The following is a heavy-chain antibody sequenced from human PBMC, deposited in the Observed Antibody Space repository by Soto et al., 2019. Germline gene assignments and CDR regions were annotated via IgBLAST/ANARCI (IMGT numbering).Heavy chain of an antibody. Sequence: QVQLVESGGGVVQPGRSLRLSCAASGFTFSSYGMHWVRQAPGKGLEWVAVISYDGSNKYYADSVKGRFTISRDNSKNTVYLEMNRLRAEDTAVYYWAKAHRAIVGANMPLLLCDYWGQGTLVTVSS. V-gene: IGHV3-30*18. D-gene: IGHD1-26*01. CDR3: AKAHRAIVGANMPLLLCDY. J-gene: IGHJ4*02. CDR2: ISYDGSNK. CDR1: GFTFSSYG.